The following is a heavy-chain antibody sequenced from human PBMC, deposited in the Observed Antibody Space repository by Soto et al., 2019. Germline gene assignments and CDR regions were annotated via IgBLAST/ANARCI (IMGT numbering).Heavy chain of an antibody. CDR2: INHSGST. CDR3: ARSRGQILRYFDWLDP. CDR1: GGSFSGYY. D-gene: IGHD3-9*01. V-gene: IGHV4-34*01. J-gene: IGHJ5*02. Sequence: QVQLQQWGAGLLKPSETLSLTCAVYGGSFSGYYWSWIRQPPGKGLGWIGEINHSGSTNYNPSLKSRVTISVDTSKNQFSLKLSSVTAADTAVYYCARSRGQILRYFDWLDPWGQGTLVTVSS.